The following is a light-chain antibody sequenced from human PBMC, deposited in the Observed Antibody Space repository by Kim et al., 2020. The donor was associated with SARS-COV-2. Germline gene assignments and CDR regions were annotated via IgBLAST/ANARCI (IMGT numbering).Light chain of an antibody. J-gene: IGKJ5*01. CDR3: QQYYTTPIT. CDR2: GPS. CDR1: QSVLSSSNNRNY. V-gene: IGKV4-1*01. Sequence: ATITCKASQSVLSSSNNRNYLIWHQPKPGQPPRLLIYGPSSRKSGVPDRFGGSVSGTDFTLTISSLQAEDVAVYYCQQYYTTPITFGQGTRLEIK.